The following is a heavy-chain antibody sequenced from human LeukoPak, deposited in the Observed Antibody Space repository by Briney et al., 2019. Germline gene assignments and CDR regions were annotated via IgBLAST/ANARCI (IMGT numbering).Heavy chain of an antibody. Sequence: GDSLRLSCAASGFTFSGYAMTWVRQAPGKGLEWVSAISGSGTGAYYADSVKGRFTVSRDNSKNTLYLQMNSLRAEDTALYYCAKNYDGSCYSICGFWGQGTLVTVSS. CDR1: GFTFSGYA. J-gene: IGHJ4*02. V-gene: IGHV3-23*01. D-gene: IGHD2-15*01. CDR2: ISGSGTGA. CDR3: AKNYDGSCYSICGF.